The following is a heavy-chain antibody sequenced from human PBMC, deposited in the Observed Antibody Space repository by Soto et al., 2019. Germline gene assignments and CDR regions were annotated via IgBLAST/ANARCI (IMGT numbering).Heavy chain of an antibody. D-gene: IGHD6-19*01. CDR1: GFSFSSYW. Sequence: EVQLEESGGGLVQPGGSLRLSCAASGFSFSSYWMSWVRQAPGKGPEWVAIVSSDGRDKTYADSVKGRFTISRDNPENSLFLRMNSLRADATDVYYCTRDARYSGPSNYWGQGALVTVSS. J-gene: IGHJ4*02. CDR3: TRDARYSGPSNY. V-gene: IGHV3-7*01. CDR2: VSSDGRDK.